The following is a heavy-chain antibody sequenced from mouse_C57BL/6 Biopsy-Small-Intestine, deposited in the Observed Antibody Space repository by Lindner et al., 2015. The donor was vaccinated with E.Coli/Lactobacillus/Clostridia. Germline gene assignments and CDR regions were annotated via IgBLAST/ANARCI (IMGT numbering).Heavy chain of an antibody. Sequence: SVKVSCKASEYTFIDYYIHWVRQAPGQGLEWMGWIHPGRGDTNYEKKFQGRITMTRDTSTITVYMELSRLTSDDTAVYYCARGALSPPLWGSLDKWGQGTLVTVSS. J-gene: IGHJ4*01. CDR3: ARGALSPPLWGSLDK. V-gene: IGHV1-84*02. D-gene: IGHD6-1*01. CDR2: IHPGRGDT. CDR1: EYTFIDYY.